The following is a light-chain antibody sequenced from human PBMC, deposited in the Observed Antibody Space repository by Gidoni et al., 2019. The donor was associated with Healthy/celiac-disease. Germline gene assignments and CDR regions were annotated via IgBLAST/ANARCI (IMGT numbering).Light chain of an antibody. J-gene: IGKJ3*01. CDR2: KAS. CDR1: QSISSW. V-gene: IGKV1-5*03. Sequence: DIQMTQSPSTLSASVGDRVTITCRASQSISSWLAWYQQKPGKAPMLLIYKASSLESGVPSRFSGSGSETEFTLTISSLQPDDFATYYCQQYTSYSFGPGTKVDIK. CDR3: QQYTSYS.